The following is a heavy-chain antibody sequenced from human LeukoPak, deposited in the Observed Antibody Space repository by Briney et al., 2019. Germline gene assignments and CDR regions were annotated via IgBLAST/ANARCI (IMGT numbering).Heavy chain of an antibody. V-gene: IGHV3-48*01. CDR1: GFTFSSYS. D-gene: IGHD4-17*01. Sequence: GGSLRLSCAASGFTFSSYSMNWVRQAPGKGLEWVSYISSSSSTIYYADSVKGRFTISRDNAKNSLYLQMNSLRAEDTAVYYCARDKGYGDYDPEAAAYWGQGTLVTVSS. CDR3: ARDKGYGDYDPEAAAY. CDR2: ISSSSSTI. J-gene: IGHJ4*02.